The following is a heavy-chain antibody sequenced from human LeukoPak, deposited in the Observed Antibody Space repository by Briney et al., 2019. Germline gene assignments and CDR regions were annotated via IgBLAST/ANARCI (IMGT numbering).Heavy chain of an antibody. CDR3: ARVEYYYDSSGYFPPDY. J-gene: IGHJ4*02. CDR2: ISAYNGNT. CDR1: GYTFTSYG. D-gene: IGHD3-22*01. Sequence: ASVKVSCKASGYTFTSYGMSWVRQAPGQGLEWMGWISAYNGNTNYAQKLQGRVTMTTDTSTSTAYMELRSLRSDDTAVYYCARVEYYYDSSGYFPPDYWGQGTLVTVSS. V-gene: IGHV1-18*01.